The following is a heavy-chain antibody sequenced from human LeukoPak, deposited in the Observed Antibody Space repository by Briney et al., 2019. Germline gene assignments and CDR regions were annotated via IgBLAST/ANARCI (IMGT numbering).Heavy chain of an antibody. V-gene: IGHV3-53*01. CDR2: IYSGGST. J-gene: IGHJ3*02. CDR1: GLTFSNAW. CDR3: ARYCSSTSCDSPDAFDI. D-gene: IGHD2-2*02. Sequence: GGSLRLSCAASGLTFSNAWMTWVRQAPGKGLEWVSLIYSGGSTYYADSVKGRFTISRDNSRNTLYLQMNSLRAEDTAVYYCARYCSSTSCDSPDAFDIWGQGTMVTVSS.